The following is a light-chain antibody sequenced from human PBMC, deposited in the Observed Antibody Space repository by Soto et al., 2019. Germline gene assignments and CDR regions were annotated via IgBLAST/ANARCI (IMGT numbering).Light chain of an antibody. CDR1: QGISTW. J-gene: IGKJ3*01. V-gene: IGKV1D-12*01. Sequence: DIQMTQSPSSVSASVGDRVSITCRASQGISTWLAWYQQKPGKAPKLLIYAATNLQGGVPSRFSGSGSGTDFTLTISSLQPEDCATYFCQQAYTVPFTFGLGTKVDVK. CDR3: QQAYTVPFT. CDR2: AAT.